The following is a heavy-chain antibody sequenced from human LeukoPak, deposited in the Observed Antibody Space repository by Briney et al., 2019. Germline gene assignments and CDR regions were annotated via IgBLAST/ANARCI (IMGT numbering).Heavy chain of an antibody. CDR1: GFTFDDYA. CDR2: ISWNSGSI. V-gene: IGHV3-9*01. J-gene: IGHJ4*02. D-gene: IGHD3-10*01. CDR3: AKDYGITMVRGGFGY. Sequence: GGSLRLSCAASGFTFDDYAMHWVRQAPGKGLEWVSGISWNSGSIGYADSVKGRFTISRDNAKNSLYLQMNSLRAEDTALYYCAKDYGITMVRGGFGYWGQGTLVTVSS.